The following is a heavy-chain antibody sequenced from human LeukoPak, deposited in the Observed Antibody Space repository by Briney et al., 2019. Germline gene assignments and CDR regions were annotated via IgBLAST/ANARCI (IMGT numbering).Heavy chain of an antibody. Sequence: GGSLRLSCAASGFTFSSYEMNWVRQAPGKGLEWVSYISSSGSTIYYADSVKGRFTISRDNAKNSLYLQMNSLRAEDTAVYYCASPGGIAVAGTDWGQGTLVTVSS. CDR3: ASPGGIAVAGTD. V-gene: IGHV3-48*03. CDR2: ISSSGSTI. D-gene: IGHD6-19*01. J-gene: IGHJ4*02. CDR1: GFTFSSYE.